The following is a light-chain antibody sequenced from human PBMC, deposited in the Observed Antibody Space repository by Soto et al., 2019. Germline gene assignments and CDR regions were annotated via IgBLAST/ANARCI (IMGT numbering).Light chain of an antibody. CDR1: SSDVGGYNY. Sequence: QSALTQPASVSGSPGQSITISCTGTSSDVGGYNYVSWYQQHPGKAPKIMIYEVSNRPSGVSNRFSGSKSGNTASLTISGLQPEDEDDYYCSSYTSSSTHWVFGGGTKLTVL. V-gene: IGLV2-14*01. CDR3: SSYTSSSTHWV. CDR2: EVS. J-gene: IGLJ3*02.